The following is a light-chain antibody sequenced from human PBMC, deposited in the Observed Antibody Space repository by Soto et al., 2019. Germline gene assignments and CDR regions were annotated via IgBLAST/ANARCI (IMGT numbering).Light chain of an antibody. CDR1: QSVSSN. CDR3: QQYNNWPLT. CDR2: VAS. V-gene: IGKV3-15*01. J-gene: IGKJ5*01. Sequence: EIVMTQSPGTLSVSPGERATLSCRASQSVSSNLAWYQQTPGQAPRLLIYVASTRATGIPARFSGSGSGTEFTLTINSLQSEDFAVYYRQQYNNWPLTFGQGTRLEIK.